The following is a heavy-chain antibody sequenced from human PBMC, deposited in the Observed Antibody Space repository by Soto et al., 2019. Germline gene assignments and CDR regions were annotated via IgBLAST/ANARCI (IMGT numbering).Heavy chain of an antibody. J-gene: IGHJ4*02. CDR2: ISYDGSNK. CDR1: GFTFSSYG. V-gene: IGHV3-30*18. D-gene: IGHD3-3*01. CDR3: AKGGYDFWSGYYY. Sequence: GGSLRLSCAASGFTFSSYGMHWVRQAPGKGLEWVAVISYDGSNKYYADSVKGRFTISRDNSKNTLYLQMNSLRAEDTAVYYCAKGGYDFWSGYYYWGQGTLVTVSS.